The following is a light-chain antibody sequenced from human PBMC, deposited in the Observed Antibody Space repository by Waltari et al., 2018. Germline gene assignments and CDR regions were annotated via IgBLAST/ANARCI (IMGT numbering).Light chain of an antibody. CDR2: EDN. V-gene: IGLV6-57*04. CDR1: SGRIASNY. CDR3: QSSDSSLVV. J-gene: IGLJ2*01. Sequence: NFMLTQPHSVSESPGKTITISCTRSSGRIASNYLQWYQQRPGSAPTTVIYEDNQRPSGVPDRFSGSIDSSSNSASLTISGLKTEDEADYYCQSSDSSLVVFGGGTKLTVL.